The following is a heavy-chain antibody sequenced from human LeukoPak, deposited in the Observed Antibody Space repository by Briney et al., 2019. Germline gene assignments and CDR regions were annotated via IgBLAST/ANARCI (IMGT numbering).Heavy chain of an antibody. Sequence: GGSLRLSCAASGFTFSNYGMHWVRQAPGKGLEWVAVISYDGSNKYDGSNKYYADSVKGRFTISRDNSKNTLYLQMNSLRPEDTAVYYCARVGPYDSSGYNHYYYYYGMDVWGQGTTVTVSS. D-gene: IGHD3-22*01. CDR1: GFTFSNYG. CDR2: ISYDGSNKYDGSNK. CDR3: ARVGPYDSSGYNHYYYYYGMDV. J-gene: IGHJ6*02. V-gene: IGHV3-30*03.